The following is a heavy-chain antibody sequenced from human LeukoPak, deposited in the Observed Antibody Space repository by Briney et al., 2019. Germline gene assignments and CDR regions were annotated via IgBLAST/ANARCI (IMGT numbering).Heavy chain of an antibody. D-gene: IGHD6-13*01. Sequence: PGRSLRLSCAASGFTFSSYGMHWVRQAPGKGLEWVAFIRYDGSNKYYGDSVKGRFTISRDNSKNTLYLQMNSLRAEDTAVYYCAKAGGSSWDAFDYWGQGTLVTVSS. CDR2: IRYDGSNK. CDR1: GFTFSSYG. J-gene: IGHJ4*02. CDR3: AKAGGSSWDAFDY. V-gene: IGHV3-30*02.